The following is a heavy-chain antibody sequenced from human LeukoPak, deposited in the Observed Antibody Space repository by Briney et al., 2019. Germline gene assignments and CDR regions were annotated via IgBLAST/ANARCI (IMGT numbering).Heavy chain of an antibody. CDR2: INPKSGGT. CDR3: ARRGVWNHHDF. CDR1: GYTFTDYY. Sequence: ASVKVSGKASGYTFTDYYMHWVRQASGQGLEWMGWINPKSGGTNYAQKFQGMVTMTRDTSISTAYMELGSLRSDDTAVYYCARRGVWNHHDFWGQGTLVTVSS. J-gene: IGHJ4*02. V-gene: IGHV1-2*02. D-gene: IGHD3/OR15-3a*01.